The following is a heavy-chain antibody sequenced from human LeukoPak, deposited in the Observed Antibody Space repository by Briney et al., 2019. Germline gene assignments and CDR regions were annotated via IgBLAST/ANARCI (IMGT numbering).Heavy chain of an antibody. CDR1: GGSFSGYY. CDR2: INHSGST. Sequence: KPSETLSLTCAVYGGSFSGYYWSWIRQPPGKGLEWIGEINHSGSTNYNPSLKSRVTISVDTSKNQFSLKLSSVTAADTAVYYCARGGGTMVRGVIIAHDYWGQGTLVTVSS. CDR3: ARGGGTMVRGVIIAHDY. D-gene: IGHD3-10*01. V-gene: IGHV4-34*01. J-gene: IGHJ4*02.